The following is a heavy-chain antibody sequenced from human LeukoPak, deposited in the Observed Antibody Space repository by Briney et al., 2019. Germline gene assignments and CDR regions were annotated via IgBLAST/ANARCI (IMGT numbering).Heavy chain of an antibody. CDR2: INHSGST. Sequence: PSETLSLTCAVYGGSFSGYYWSWIRQPPGKGLEWIGEINHSGSTNYNLSLKSRVTISVDTSKNQFSLKLSSVTAADTAVYYCARGRHYYDSSGYSYWGQGTLVTVSS. V-gene: IGHV4-34*01. J-gene: IGHJ4*02. D-gene: IGHD3-22*01. CDR1: GGSFSGYY. CDR3: ARGRHYYDSSGYSY.